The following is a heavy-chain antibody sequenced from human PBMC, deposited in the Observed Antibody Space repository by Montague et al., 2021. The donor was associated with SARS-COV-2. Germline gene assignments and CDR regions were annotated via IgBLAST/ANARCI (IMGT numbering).Heavy chain of an antibody. Sequence: CAISGDSVSTNSGTWNWVRLSPSRGLEWLGRTYYRSEWYSDYSVSVKSRISINPDTSKNQFSLQLSSVTPEDTAVYYCARAERGSCGDGNCYQYFFNYWGRGTLVTVSS. CDR1: GDSVSTNSGT. V-gene: IGHV6-1*01. CDR2: TYYRSEWYS. J-gene: IGHJ4*02. D-gene: IGHD2-15*01. CDR3: ARAERGSCGDGNCYQYFFNY.